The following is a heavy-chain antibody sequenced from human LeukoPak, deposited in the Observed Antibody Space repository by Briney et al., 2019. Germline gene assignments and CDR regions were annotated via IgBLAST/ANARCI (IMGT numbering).Heavy chain of an antibody. CDR3: ARGYCSSTSCYGPSGWFDP. Sequence: ASVKVSCKASGYTFTSYGISWVRQAPGQGLEWMVWISAYNGNTNYAQKLQGRVTMTTDTSTTTAYMELRSLRSDDTAVYYCARGYCSSTSCYGPSGWFDPWGQGTLVTVSS. V-gene: IGHV1-18*01. D-gene: IGHD2-2*01. CDR2: ISAYNGNT. J-gene: IGHJ5*02. CDR1: GYTFTSYG.